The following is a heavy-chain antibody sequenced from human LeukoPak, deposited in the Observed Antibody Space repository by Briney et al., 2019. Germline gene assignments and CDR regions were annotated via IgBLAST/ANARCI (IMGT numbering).Heavy chain of an antibody. CDR1: GFTFSSYG. CDR3: ARDLRPGYDSSGLDY. D-gene: IGHD3-22*01. V-gene: IGHV3-30*03. J-gene: IGHJ4*02. Sequence: GRSLRLSCAASGFTFSSYGMHWVRQAPGKGLEWVAVISYDGSNKYYADSVKGRFTISRGNSKNTLYLQMNSLRAEDTAVYYCARDLRPGYDSSGLDYWGQGTLVTVSS. CDR2: ISYDGSNK.